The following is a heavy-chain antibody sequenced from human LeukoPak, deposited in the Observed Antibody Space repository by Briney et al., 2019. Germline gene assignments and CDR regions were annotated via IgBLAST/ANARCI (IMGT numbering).Heavy chain of an antibody. CDR1: GGTFSSYA. CDR3: ARGDIVVVPAASAVSWFDP. Sequence: GASVKVSCKASGGTFSSYAISWVRQAPGQGLEWMGGIIPIFGTANYAQKFQGRVTITADESTSTAYMELSSLRSEDTAVYYCARGDIVVVPAASAVSWFDPWGQGTLVTVSS. CDR2: IIPIFGTA. V-gene: IGHV1-69*01. D-gene: IGHD2-2*01. J-gene: IGHJ5*02.